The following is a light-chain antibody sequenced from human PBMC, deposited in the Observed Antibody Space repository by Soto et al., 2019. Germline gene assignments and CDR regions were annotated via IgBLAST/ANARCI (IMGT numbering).Light chain of an antibody. CDR2: CAR. J-gene: IGKJ5*01. CDR3: QQRSYWPIT. V-gene: IGKV3D-11*01. Sequence: IVLTQSPATTSLSPGEGATLSCRASQAISYLSLALYQHTPGRPPRLLIDCARSRAAGIPARFSGSWAGTDFTLTISILEQDVVVVYCWQQRSYWPITFGQGTRLEIK. CDR1: QAISYLS.